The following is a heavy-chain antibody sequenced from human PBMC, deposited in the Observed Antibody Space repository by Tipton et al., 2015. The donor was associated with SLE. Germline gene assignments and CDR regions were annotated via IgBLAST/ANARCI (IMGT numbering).Heavy chain of an antibody. CDR3: ARESSGWYYFDY. CDR1: GDSISSGSYY. CDR2: IYTSGST. Sequence: TLSLTCTVSGDSISSGSYYWSWIRQPAGKGLEWIGYIYTSGSTNYNPSLKSRVTISVDTSKNQFSLKLSSVTAADTAVYYCARESSGWYYFDYWGQGTLVTVSS. V-gene: IGHV4-61*09. J-gene: IGHJ4*02. D-gene: IGHD6-19*01.